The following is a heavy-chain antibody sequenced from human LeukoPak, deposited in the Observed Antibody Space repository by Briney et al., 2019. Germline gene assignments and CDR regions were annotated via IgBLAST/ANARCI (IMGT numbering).Heavy chain of an antibody. CDR2: IIPIFGTA. D-gene: IGHD2-2*01. Sequence: SVKVSCKASGGTFSSYAISWVRQAPGQGLEWMGGIIPIFGTANYAQKFQGRVTITADESTSTAYMELSSLRSEDTAVYYCARGAREVVVVPAAEGNAFDIWGQGTMVTVSS. V-gene: IGHV1-69*13. CDR1: GGTFSSYA. J-gene: IGHJ3*02. CDR3: ARGAREVVVVPAAEGNAFDI.